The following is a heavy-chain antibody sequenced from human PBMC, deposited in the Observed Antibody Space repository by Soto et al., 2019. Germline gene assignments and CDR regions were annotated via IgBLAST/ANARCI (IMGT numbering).Heavy chain of an antibody. V-gene: IGHV3-23*01. J-gene: IGHJ4*02. CDR2: ISGSGGST. Sequence: GGSLRLTCAASGFTFSSYAMSWVRQAPGKGLEWVSAISGSGGSTYYADSVKGRFTISRDNSKNTLYLQMNSLRAEDTAVYYCAKDIKDNSGYYYSPFDYWGQGTLVTVSS. D-gene: IGHD3-22*01. CDR1: GFTFSSYA. CDR3: AKDIKDNSGYYYSPFDY.